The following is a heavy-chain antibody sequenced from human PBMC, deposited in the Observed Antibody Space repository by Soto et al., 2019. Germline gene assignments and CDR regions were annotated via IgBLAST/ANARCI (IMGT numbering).Heavy chain of an antibody. CDR1: GGSISGYY. V-gene: IGHV4-59*08. CDR2: IFYSGNT. CDR3: ARYGQYFQH. J-gene: IGHJ1*01. D-gene: IGHD3-10*01. Sequence: SETLSLTCTVSGGSISGYYWSWIRQPPGKGLEWIGYIFYSGNTNYNPSLESRVTISVDTSKNQFSLKLSSVTAADTAVYYCARYGQYFQHWGQGALVTVSS.